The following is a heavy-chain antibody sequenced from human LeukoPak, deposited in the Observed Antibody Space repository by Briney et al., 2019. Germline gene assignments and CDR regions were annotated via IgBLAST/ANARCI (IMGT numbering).Heavy chain of an antibody. Sequence: GGSLRLSCAASGFTVSSNYMSWVRQAPGKGLEWVSVIYSGGSTYYADSVKGRFTISRDNAKNTLYLQMNSLRAEDTAVYYCARGSSTSWPYNWFDPWGRGTLVTVSS. V-gene: IGHV3-53*01. D-gene: IGHD2-2*01. CDR3: ARGSSTSWPYNWFDP. CDR2: IYSGGST. CDR1: GFTVSSNY. J-gene: IGHJ5*02.